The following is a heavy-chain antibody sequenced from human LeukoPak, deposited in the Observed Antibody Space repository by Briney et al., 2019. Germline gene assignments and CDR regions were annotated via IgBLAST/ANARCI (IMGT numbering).Heavy chain of an antibody. J-gene: IGHJ4*02. V-gene: IGHV3-7*01. Sequence: GGSLRLSCAASGFTFNKYWMTWVRQAPGKGLEWVATIKTDGSQKYYVDSVKGRFSISRDNPKNTLYLQMGSLRAEDMAVYYCARDGESGAWFGELFCFDYWGQGTLVTVSS. D-gene: IGHD3-10*01. CDR1: GFTFNKYW. CDR3: ARDGESGAWFGELFCFDY. CDR2: IKTDGSQK.